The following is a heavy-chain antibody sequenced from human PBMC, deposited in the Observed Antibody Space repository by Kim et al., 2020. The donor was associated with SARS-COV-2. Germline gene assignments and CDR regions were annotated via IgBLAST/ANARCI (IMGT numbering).Heavy chain of an antibody. CDR3: TRPLYCTDTDCPLEI. CDR2: ISGYNGDT. CDR1: GYSFTSHG. V-gene: IGHV1-18*01. D-gene: IGHD2-8*02. J-gene: IGHJ4*02. Sequence: ASVKVSCRASGYSFTSHGISWIRQAPGQGFEWMGWISGYNGDTKFAERFQGRLTTTTDTAASTASMELRNLRSDDTALYYCTRPLYCTDTDCPLEIWGQGTQVTVSS.